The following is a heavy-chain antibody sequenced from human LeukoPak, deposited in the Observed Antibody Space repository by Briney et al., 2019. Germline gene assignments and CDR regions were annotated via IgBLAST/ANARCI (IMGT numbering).Heavy chain of an antibody. D-gene: IGHD6-13*01. Sequence: GGSLRLSCAASGFIFSSYGMHWVRRAPGKGLEWVASIRYDGDNKYYSDSDGNNKYYSDSVKGRFTISRDNSKNTLYLQMNSLRAEDTAVYYCAKVPSSSWSLTPDYFDYWGQGTLVTVSS. CDR3: AKVPSSSWSLTPDYFDY. V-gene: IGHV3-30*02. J-gene: IGHJ4*02. CDR1: GFIFSSYG. CDR2: IRYDGDNKYYSDSDGNNK.